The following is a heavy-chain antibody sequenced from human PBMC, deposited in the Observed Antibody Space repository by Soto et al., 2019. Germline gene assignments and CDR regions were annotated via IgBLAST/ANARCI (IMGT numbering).Heavy chain of an antibody. CDR2: ISPAGTNQ. D-gene: IGHD6-6*01. Sequence: PGGSLRLSCVASGFIFSDYAMHWARQAPGKGLERVALISPAGTNQYYADSAKGRFTISRDNSKNTLYLQMNSLRPEDTGLYYCARENSRISPRLFQHWGHGTLVTVS. V-gene: IGHV3-30-3*01. CDR1: GFIFSDYA. CDR3: ARENSRISPRLFQH. J-gene: IGHJ1*01.